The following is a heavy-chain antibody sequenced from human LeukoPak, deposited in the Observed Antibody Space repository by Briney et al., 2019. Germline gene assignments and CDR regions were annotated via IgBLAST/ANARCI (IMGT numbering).Heavy chain of an antibody. D-gene: IGHD3-3*01. Sequence: GGSLRLSCAASGFIFTNYFTSWVRQAPGKGLEWEASIKHDGSEKYYVDSVRGRFTISRDNTMNSLYLQMSSLRAEDTAVYYCATDRGWRTSGYYLYYFEYWGQGTLVTYSS. CDR2: IKHDGSEK. CDR1: GFIFTNYF. J-gene: IGHJ4*02. V-gene: IGHV3-7*01. CDR3: ATDRGWRTSGYYLYYFEY.